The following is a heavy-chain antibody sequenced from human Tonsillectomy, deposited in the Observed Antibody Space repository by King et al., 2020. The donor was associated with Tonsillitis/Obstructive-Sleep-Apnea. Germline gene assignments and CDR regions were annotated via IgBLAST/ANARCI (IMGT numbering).Heavy chain of an antibody. CDR3: ARGDGGAFDL. D-gene: IGHD5-24*01. Sequence: QLVQSGAEVKKPGASVKVSCKASGYTFIGYYMHWVRQAPGQGLEWMGWINPNSGGTNYAQHFQGRVTLTRDTSISTVYMELSRLRSDDTAVYYCARGDGGAFDLWGRGTLVTVSS. V-gene: IGHV1-2*02. CDR1: GYTFIGYY. CDR2: INPNSGGT. J-gene: IGHJ2*01.